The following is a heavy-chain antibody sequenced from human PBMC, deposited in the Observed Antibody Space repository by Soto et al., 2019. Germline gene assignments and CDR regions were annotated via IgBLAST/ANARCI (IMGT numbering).Heavy chain of an antibody. CDR1: GGSISSGDYY. V-gene: IGHV4-30-4*01. Sequence: SETLSLTCTVSGGSISSGDYYWSWIRQPPGKGLEWIGYIYYSGSTYYNPSLKSRVTISVDTSKNQFSLKLSSVTAADTAVYYCARDHGFSSGYYSDYWGQGTLVTVSS. CDR2: IYYSGST. D-gene: IGHD3-22*01. CDR3: ARDHGFSSGYYSDY. J-gene: IGHJ4*02.